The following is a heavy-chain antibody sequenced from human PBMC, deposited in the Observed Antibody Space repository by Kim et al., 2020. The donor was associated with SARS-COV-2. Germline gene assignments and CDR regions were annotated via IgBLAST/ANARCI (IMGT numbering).Heavy chain of an antibody. J-gene: IGHJ4*02. Sequence: SLKRRVTISVDTSKNQFSLKLSSVTAADTAVYYCARVGLRSFGGVGALDYWGQGTLVTVSS. CDR3: ARVGLRSFGGVGALDY. V-gene: IGHV4-39*07. D-gene: IGHD3-16*01.